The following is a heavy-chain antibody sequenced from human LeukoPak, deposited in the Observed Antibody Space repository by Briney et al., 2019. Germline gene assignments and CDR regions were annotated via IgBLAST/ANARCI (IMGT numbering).Heavy chain of an antibody. CDR1: GFTFSSYG. Sequence: GRSLRLSCAASGFTFSSYGMHWVRQAPGKGLEWVAVISYDGSNKYYADSVQGRFTISRDNSKNTLYLQMNSLRAEDTAVYYCAKGVIGSSASWFDYWGQGTLVTVSS. D-gene: IGHD6-6*01. J-gene: IGHJ4*02. CDR3: AKGVIGSSASWFDY. V-gene: IGHV3-30*18. CDR2: ISYDGSNK.